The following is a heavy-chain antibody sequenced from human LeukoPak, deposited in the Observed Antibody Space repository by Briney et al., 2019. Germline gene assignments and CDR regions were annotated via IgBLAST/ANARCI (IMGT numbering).Heavy chain of an antibody. CDR3: ARRARATGGGDYFDY. D-gene: IGHD2-15*01. CDR2: IYYTGNT. CDR1: GGSISSYY. V-gene: IGHV4-59*08. Sequence: PSETLSLTCTVSGGSISSYYWTWIRQSPGKGLEWIGYIYYTGNTNYNPSLKSRVTISLDTSRNRFSLQLSSVTAADTAIYYCARRARATGGGDYFDYWGQGTLVTVSS. J-gene: IGHJ4*02.